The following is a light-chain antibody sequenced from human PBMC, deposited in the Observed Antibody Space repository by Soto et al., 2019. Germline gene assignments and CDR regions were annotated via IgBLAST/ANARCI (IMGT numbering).Light chain of an antibody. CDR2: GAS. J-gene: IGKJ2*01. CDR3: QQYGSSPYT. CDR1: QSGSSNY. Sequence: EIGLTQSPATLSLSPGERATLSCRASQSGSSNYLAWYQQKPGQAPRLLMYGASSRATGIPARFSGSGSGTDFTLTISRVEPEDFGVYYCQQYGSSPYTFGQGTKLEIK. V-gene: IGKV3-20*01.